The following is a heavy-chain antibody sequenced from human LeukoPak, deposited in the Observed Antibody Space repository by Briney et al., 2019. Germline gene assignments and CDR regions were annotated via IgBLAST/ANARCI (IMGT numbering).Heavy chain of an antibody. CDR1: GFTFSSYG. Sequence: GGSLRLSCAASGFTFSSYGMHWVRQAPGKGLEWVAVISYDGSNKYYADSVKGRFTISRDNSKNTLYLQMNSLRAEDTAVYYCANSEGSYYHGMDVWGQGTTVTVSS. CDR3: ANSEGSYYHGMDV. J-gene: IGHJ6*02. CDR2: ISYDGSNK. V-gene: IGHV3-30*18.